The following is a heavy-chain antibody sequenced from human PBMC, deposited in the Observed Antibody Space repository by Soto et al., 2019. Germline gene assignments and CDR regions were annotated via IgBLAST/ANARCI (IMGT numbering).Heavy chain of an antibody. CDR3: ARGHGLLWFGGLLPRGNWFDP. D-gene: IGHD3-10*01. CDR1: GGSFSGYY. Sequence: SETLSLTCAVYGGSFSGYYWSWIRQPPGKGLEWIGEINPSGSTNYNPSLKSRVTISVDTSKNQFSLKLSSVTAADTAVYYCARGHGLLWFGGLLPRGNWFDPWGQGTLVTVSS. J-gene: IGHJ5*02. CDR2: INPSGST. V-gene: IGHV4-34*01.